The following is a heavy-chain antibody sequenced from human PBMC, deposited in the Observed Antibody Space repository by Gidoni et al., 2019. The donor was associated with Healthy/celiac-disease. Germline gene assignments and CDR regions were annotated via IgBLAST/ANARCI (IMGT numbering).Heavy chain of an antibody. V-gene: IGHV4-39*01. CDR2: IYYSGST. CDR3: ARRGGATSDAFDI. D-gene: IGHD1-26*01. Sequence: QLQLQESGPGLVKPSETLSLTCTVSGGSTSSSSYYWGWIRQPPGKGLEWIGSIYYSGSTYYNPSLKSRVTISVDTSKNQFSLKLSSVTAADTAVYYCARRGGATSDAFDIWGQGTMVTVSS. J-gene: IGHJ3*02. CDR1: GGSTSSSSYY.